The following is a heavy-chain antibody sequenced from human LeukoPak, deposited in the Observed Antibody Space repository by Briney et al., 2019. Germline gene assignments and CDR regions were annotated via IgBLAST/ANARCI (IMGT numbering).Heavy chain of an antibody. CDR3: AREIDRDDYNRFFDY. J-gene: IGHJ4*02. CDR2: INAGNGNT. V-gene: IGHV1-3*01. Sequence: EASVNVSCKASGYTFTSCAMHWVRQAPGQRLEWMGWINAGNGNTKYSQKFQGRVTITRDTSASTAYMEMSSLRCEDTAVYYCAREIDRDDYNRFFDYWGQGTLVTVSS. D-gene: IGHD5-24*01. CDR1: GYTFTSCA.